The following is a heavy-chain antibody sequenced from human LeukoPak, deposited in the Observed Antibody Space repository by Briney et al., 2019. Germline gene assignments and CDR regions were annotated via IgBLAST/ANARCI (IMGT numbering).Heavy chain of an antibody. CDR1: GGSISSYY. Sequence: SETLSLTCTVSGGSISSYYWSWIRQPPGKGLEWIGYIYYSGSTNYNPSLKSRVTISVDTSKNQFSLKLSSVTAADTAVYYCAREVGSSWYIFDYWGQGTLVTASS. V-gene: IGHV4-59*01. CDR3: AREVGSSWYIFDY. D-gene: IGHD6-13*01. J-gene: IGHJ4*02. CDR2: IYYSGST.